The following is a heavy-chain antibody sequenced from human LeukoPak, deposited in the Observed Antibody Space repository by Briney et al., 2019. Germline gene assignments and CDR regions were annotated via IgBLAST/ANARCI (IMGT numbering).Heavy chain of an antibody. CDR1: GFTFNTYD. CDR3: ARDPKGYRYFDL. J-gene: IGHJ2*01. CDR2: IGTAGDT. V-gene: IGHV3-13*01. Sequence: GGSLRLSCAASGFTFNTYDMHWVRQATGEGLEWVSAIGTAGDTFYPDSVKGRFTISRDNAKNSLYLQMNSLRAGDTAVYYCARDPKGYRYFDLWGRGTLVTVSS.